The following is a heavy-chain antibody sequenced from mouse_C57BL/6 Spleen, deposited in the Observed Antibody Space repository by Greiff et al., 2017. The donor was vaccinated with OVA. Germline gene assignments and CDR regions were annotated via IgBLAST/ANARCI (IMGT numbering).Heavy chain of an antibody. CDR3: ARSGELRLPYAMDY. D-gene: IGHD3-2*02. V-gene: IGHV1-54*01. CDR2: INPGSGGT. CDR1: GYAFTNYL. J-gene: IGHJ4*01. Sequence: QVQLQQSGAELVRPGTSVKVSCKASGYAFTNYLIEWVKQRPGQGLEWIGVINPGSGGTNYNEKFKGKATLTADKSSSTAYMQLSSLTSEDSAVYFCARSGELRLPYAMDYWGQGTSVTVSS.